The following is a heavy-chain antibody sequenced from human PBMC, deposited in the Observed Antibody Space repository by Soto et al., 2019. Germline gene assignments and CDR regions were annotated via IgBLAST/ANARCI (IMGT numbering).Heavy chain of an antibody. CDR1: GFTFSSNA. CDR2: ISGSGGST. D-gene: IGHD3-10*01. Sequence: GGSLRLSCAASGFTFSSNAMSWVRQAPGKGLEWVSGISGSGGSTYYADSVKGRCTISRDNSKNTLYLQMNSLRAEDTAVYYCAKKEEGYYGSGSYGLGPYNGMDVWGQGTTVTVS. CDR3: AKKEEGYYGSGSYGLGPYNGMDV. V-gene: IGHV3-23*01. J-gene: IGHJ6*02.